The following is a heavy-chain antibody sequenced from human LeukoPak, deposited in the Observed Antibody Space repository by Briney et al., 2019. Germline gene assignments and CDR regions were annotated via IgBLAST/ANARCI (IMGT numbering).Heavy chain of an antibody. D-gene: IGHD3-22*01. V-gene: IGHV3-72*01. J-gene: IGHJ3*02. CDR2: IRTRAKGYTT. CDR1: RFTFSDHY. Sequence: PGGSLRLSCAASRFTFSDHYMDWVRQAPGKGLEWVARIRTRAKGYTTQYAPSVRDRFSISRDDSTNSAYLQMNSLKTEDTAVYFCARVGDYYDTRGFSSDAFDIWGLGTMVTVAS. CDR3: ARVGDYYDTRGFSSDAFDI.